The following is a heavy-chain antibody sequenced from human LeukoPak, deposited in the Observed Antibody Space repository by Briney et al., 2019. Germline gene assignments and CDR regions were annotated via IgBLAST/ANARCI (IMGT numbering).Heavy chain of an antibody. Sequence: SETLSLTRTVSGGSISSSSYYWGWIRQPPGKGLEWIGSIYYSGSTYYNPSLKSRVTISVDTSKNQFSLKLSSVTAADTAVYYCASREHTTYSSGWSYHLNWFDPWGQGTLVTVSS. V-gene: IGHV4-39*01. CDR3: ASREHTTYSSGWSYHLNWFDP. CDR1: GGSISSSSYY. D-gene: IGHD6-19*01. J-gene: IGHJ5*02. CDR2: IYYSGST.